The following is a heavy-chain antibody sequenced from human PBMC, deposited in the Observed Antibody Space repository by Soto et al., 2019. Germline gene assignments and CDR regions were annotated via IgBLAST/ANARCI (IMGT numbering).Heavy chain of an antibody. CDR3: AKVTFSGDYYYSYGLDV. Sequence: SLRLSCAASGFTFSAYGMHWVRQAPGKGLEWVAVISYDGSNKYYADSVKGRFTISRDNSKNTLYLQMNSLRAEDTAVYFCAKVTFSGDYYYSYGLDVWGQGTKVTVPS. V-gene: IGHV3-30*18. D-gene: IGHD6-19*01. CDR1: GFTFSAYG. J-gene: IGHJ6*02. CDR2: ISYDGSNK.